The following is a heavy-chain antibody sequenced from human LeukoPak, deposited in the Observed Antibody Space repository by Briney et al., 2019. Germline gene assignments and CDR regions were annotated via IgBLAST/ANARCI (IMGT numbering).Heavy chain of an antibody. CDR1: GFTFRNYA. D-gene: IGHD3-16*01. V-gene: IGHV3-23*01. Sequence: PGGSLRLSCAASGFTFRNYAMSWVRQAPGKGLEWVSGTSGGGGSTYYADSVRGRFTMSRDNSKNTLYLQMNSLRAEDTAVYYCAKQPFSDDYYFDYWGQGPLVTVSS. CDR3: AKQPFSDDYYFDY. J-gene: IGHJ4*02. CDR2: TSGGGGST.